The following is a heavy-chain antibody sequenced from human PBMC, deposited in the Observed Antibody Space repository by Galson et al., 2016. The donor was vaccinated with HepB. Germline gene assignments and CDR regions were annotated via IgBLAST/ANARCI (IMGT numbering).Heavy chain of an antibody. V-gene: IGHV3-23*01. CDR2: ISGSGGST. Sequence: SLRLSCAASGFTFSSYAMSWVRQAPGKGLEWVPAISGSGGSTYYADSGKGRFAISRDNSKNTLYLQMNSLRAEDTAVYYCAREGYSSGHCGAFDIWGRGTVVAVSS. CDR3: AREGYSSGHCGAFDI. J-gene: IGHJ3*02. D-gene: IGHD6-19*01. CDR1: GFTFSSYA.